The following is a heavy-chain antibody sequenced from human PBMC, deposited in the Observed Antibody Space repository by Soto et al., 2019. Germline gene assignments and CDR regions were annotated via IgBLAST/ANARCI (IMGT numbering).Heavy chain of an antibody. V-gene: IGHV4-30-4*01. J-gene: IGHJ2*01. CDR2: MFDSGIT. CDR3: AGEIITLAKGWDFSL. CDR1: GGSISGGVHS. Sequence: QVQLQESGPGLVQPSETLSLTCTVSGGSISGGVHSWSWIRQPPGKGLEWIGPMFDSGITYYIPFRKSRRTISVDTSKNPFSLRLDTKDHVFQALFYSAGEIITLAKGWDFSLWGRSTLVTAAS. D-gene: IGHD4-4*01.